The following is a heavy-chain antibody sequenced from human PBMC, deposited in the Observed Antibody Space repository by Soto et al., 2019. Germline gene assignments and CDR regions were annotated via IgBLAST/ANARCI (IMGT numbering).Heavy chain of an antibody. CDR3: ARAGCSGGSCYSSVYFQH. V-gene: IGHV1-69*13. D-gene: IGHD2-15*01. J-gene: IGHJ1*01. CDR2: IIPIFGTA. Sequence: SVKVSCKASGGTFSSYAISWVRQAPGQGLEWMGGIIPIFGTANYALKFQGRVTITADESTSTSYMELSSLRSEDTAVYYCARAGCSGGSCYSSVYFQHWGQGTLVTVSS. CDR1: GGTFSSYA.